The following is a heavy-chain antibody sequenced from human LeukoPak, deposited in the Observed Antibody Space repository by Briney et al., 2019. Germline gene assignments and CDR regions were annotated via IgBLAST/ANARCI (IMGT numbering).Heavy chain of an antibody. V-gene: IGHV4-4*07. CDR2: IYTSGST. J-gene: IGHJ6*03. CDR3: ARDLELYYGSGSYYNLYYYYYMDV. CDR1: GGSISSYY. Sequence: SETLSLTCTVSGGSISSYYWSWIRQPAGKGLEWIGRIYTSGSTNYNPSLKSRVTMSVDTSKNQFSLKLSSVTAADTAVNYCARDLELYYGSGSYYNLYYYYYMDVWGKGTTVTVSS. D-gene: IGHD3-10*01.